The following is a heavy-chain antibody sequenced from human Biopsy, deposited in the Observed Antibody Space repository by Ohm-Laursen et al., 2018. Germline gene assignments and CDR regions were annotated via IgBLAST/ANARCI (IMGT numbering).Heavy chain of an antibody. J-gene: IGHJ4*02. CDR2: INCKTGDT. CDR3: ARDPLNGHKHFDY. Sequence: SVTVSCNVSSYTFTDYNIHWMRQAPGQGLEWLGYINCKTGDTYYAQKFQGTVTMTRDTSISTAYLALGSLRSADTAIYYCARDPLNGHKHFDYWGQGSLVTVSS. D-gene: IGHD2-8*01. V-gene: IGHV1-2*02. CDR1: SYTFTDYN.